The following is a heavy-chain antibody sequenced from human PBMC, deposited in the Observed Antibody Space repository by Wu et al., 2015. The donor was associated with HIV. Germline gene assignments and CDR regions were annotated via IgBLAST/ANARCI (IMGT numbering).Heavy chain of an antibody. CDR3: ARGRARYCSSSTCRGAFDP. Sequence: QVQLVQSGAEVKKPGASVKVSCKAFGYTFTSYDINWVRQAPGQGLEWMGWMNPNSGNTGYAQKFQGRVTITGNTSIITAYMELSSLRSEDTAVYYCARGRARYCSSSTCRGAFDPWGQGTLVTVSS. CDR1: GYTFTSYD. D-gene: IGHD2-2*01. J-gene: IGHJ5*02. V-gene: IGHV1-8*03. CDR2: MNPNSGNT.